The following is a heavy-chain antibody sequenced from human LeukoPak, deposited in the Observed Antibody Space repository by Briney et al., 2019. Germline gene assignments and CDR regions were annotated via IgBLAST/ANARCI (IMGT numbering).Heavy chain of an antibody. J-gene: IGHJ4*02. Sequence: ASVKVSCKASVYTFTSYDINWVRQATGQGLEWMGWMNPNSGNTGYAQKLQGRITMTRNTSISTAYMELSSLTSEDTAVYYCARIAAAGNRRLNYWGQGTLVTVSS. CDR2: MNPNSGNT. CDR3: ARIAAAGNRRLNY. CDR1: VYTFTSYD. V-gene: IGHV1-8*01. D-gene: IGHD6-13*01.